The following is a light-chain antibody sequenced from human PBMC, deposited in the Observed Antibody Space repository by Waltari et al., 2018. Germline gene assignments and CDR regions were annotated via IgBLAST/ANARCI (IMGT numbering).Light chain of an antibody. CDR3: QQTNNFLGIT. CDR1: HHISSW. CDR2: VAS. J-gene: IGKJ5*01. V-gene: IGKV1-12*01. Sequence: DIQLTQSPSFVSASIGDRIPLPCRACHHISSWLAWYQQKPGKAPKLLIYVASTLHSGVQSRFSGGGSGTEFTLTISSLQPEDFAVYYCQQTNNFLGITFGQGTRLEIK.